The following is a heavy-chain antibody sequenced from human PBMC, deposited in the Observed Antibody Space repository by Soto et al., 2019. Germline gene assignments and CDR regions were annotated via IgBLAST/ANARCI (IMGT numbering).Heavy chain of an antibody. CDR1: GYTFTSYY. Sequence: ASVKVSCKASGYTFTSYYMHWVRQAPGQGLEWMGWMNPNRGNTGYAQKSEARVTMTRNTSISTAYMELCSLRSEDTAVYYCATAVSPEIPGGKMYYFEYWGQRTLVSVAS. D-gene: IGHD2-15*01. CDR2: MNPNRGNT. J-gene: IGHJ4*02. V-gene: IGHV1-8*02. CDR3: ATAVSPEIPGGKMYYFEY.